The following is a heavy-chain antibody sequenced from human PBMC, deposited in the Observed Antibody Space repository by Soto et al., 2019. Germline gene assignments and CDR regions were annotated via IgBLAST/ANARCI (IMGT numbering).Heavy chain of an antibody. D-gene: IGHD3-3*01. J-gene: IGHJ3*02. CDR1: GFTFSSYW. V-gene: IGHV3-7*01. Sequence: GGSLRLSCAASGFTFSSYWMSWVRQAPGKGLEWVANIKQDGSEKYYVDSVKGRFTISRDNAKNSLYLQMNSLRAEDMAVYYCARDQTLRGYYDFWSGWDAFDIWGQGTMVTVSS. CDR2: IKQDGSEK. CDR3: ARDQTLRGYYDFWSGWDAFDI.